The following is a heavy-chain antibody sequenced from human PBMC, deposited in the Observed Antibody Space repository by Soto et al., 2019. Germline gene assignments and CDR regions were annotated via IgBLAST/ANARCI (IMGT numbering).Heavy chain of an antibody. V-gene: IGHV4-31*03. J-gene: IGHJ5*02. CDR1: GGSISSGGYY. Sequence: QVQLQESGPGLVKPSQTLSLTCTVSGGSISSGGYYWSWIRQHPGKGLEWIGYIYYSGSTDYNPSRTSRGTTSVDTPKNQVALKLSAVTAADTAVYYCARSVFPWGQGTLVTVSS. CDR2: IYYSGST. CDR3: ARSVFP.